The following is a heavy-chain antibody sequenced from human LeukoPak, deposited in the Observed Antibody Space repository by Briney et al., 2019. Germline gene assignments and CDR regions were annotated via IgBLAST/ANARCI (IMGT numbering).Heavy chain of an antibody. J-gene: IGHJ4*02. CDR3: ARELSGGDYAY. CDR2: ISHSGST. D-gene: IGHD2-21*02. CDR1: GSFISSGYF. V-gene: IGHV4-38-2*02. Sequence: SETLSLTCAVFGSFISSGYFWGWIRQPPGKGLEWIGSISHSGSTFYNPSLKSRVTISIDTSKNQFSLKMTSVTAADTAVYYCARELSGGDYAYWGQGTLVTVSS.